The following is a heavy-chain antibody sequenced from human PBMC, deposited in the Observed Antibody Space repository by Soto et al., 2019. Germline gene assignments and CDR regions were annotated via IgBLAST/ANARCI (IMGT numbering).Heavy chain of an antibody. Sequence: EVHLVESGGGLVQPGGSLRLSCAASGFTFSDHCMDWVRQAPGKGLEWVGRSRNKADSYTTEYAASVKGRFTISRDDSQSSLYLQMNSLKSEDTAVYYCARGNPGGDWNIFGYWGQGTLVTVSS. J-gene: IGHJ4*02. CDR2: SRNKADSYTT. D-gene: IGHD2-21*02. V-gene: IGHV3-72*01. CDR1: GFTFSDHC. CDR3: ARGNPGGDWNIFGY.